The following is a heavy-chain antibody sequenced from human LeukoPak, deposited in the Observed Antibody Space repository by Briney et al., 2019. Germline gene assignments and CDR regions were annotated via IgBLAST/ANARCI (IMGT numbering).Heavy chain of an antibody. D-gene: IGHD2-15*01. CDR3: ARDGRYCSGGFCYPH. CDR2: ISSSGSTI. V-gene: IGHV3-48*03. Sequence: GESLRLSCAASGFTFSSYEMNWVRQAPGKGLEWVSYISSSGSTIYYADSVKGRFTISRDNAKNSLYLQMNSLRAEDTAVYYCARDGRYCSGGFCYPHWGQGTLVTVSS. J-gene: IGHJ4*02. CDR1: GFTFSSYE.